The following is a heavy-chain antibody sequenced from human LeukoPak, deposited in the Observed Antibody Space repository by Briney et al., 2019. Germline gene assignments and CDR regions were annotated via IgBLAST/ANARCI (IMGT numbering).Heavy chain of an antibody. V-gene: IGHV3-7*01. CDR3: ARDRAVAGLFDN. CDR1: GFPFSSYW. J-gene: IGHJ4*02. Sequence: GGSLRLSCAASGFPFSSYWMTWVRQTPGKGLEWVANIKEDGGEQNYVDSVEGRFTISRDNTKNSVFLQMNSLRAEDTAIYYCARDRAVAGLFDNWGQGTLVTVSS. CDR2: IKEDGGEQ. D-gene: IGHD6-19*01.